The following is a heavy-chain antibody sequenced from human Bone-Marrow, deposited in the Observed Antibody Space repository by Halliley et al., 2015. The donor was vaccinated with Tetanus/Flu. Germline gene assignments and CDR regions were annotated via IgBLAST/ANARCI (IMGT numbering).Heavy chain of an antibody. CDR2: INPGNGET. CDR3: ARDSGVGAIVSGIDY. V-gene: IGHV1-3*01. D-gene: IGHD1-26*01. Sequence: QMQLVQSGAEVKRPGASVKVSCQASGYTFKDYGLHWVRQAPGQRLEWMGWINPGNGETKYSQIFQGRVTITMDTSASTAYMELRSLRSEDTAVFYCARDSGVGAIVSGIDYWGQGTLVTVSS. J-gene: IGHJ4*02. CDR1: GYTFKDYG.